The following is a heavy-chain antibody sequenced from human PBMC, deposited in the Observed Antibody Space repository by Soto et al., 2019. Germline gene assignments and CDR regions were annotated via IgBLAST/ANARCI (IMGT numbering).Heavy chain of an antibody. CDR1: GVIFRGFA. D-gene: IGHD3-16*01. Sequence: PGGSLRLSCSVSGVIFRGFAMSWVRQAPGKGVEWVSGISKGGGGTVSSFSGSGGDSFYADSVKGRFTISRDDSKNTVYLQMNSLRVEDTAVYYWAKERYARTYDSFDDWGQGMLDTVSS. J-gene: IGHJ4*02. CDR3: AKERYARTYDSFDD. V-gene: IGHV3-23*01. CDR2: ISKGGGGTVSSFSGSGGDS.